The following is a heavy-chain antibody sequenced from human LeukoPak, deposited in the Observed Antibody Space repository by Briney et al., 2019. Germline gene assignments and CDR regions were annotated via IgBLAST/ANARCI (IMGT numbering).Heavy chain of an antibody. J-gene: IGHJ5*02. CDR3: VRHNIVGANPNWFDP. D-gene: IGHD1-26*01. CDR2: ISSSSTYI. Sequence: GGSLRLSCAASGFTFSSYMMHWVRQAPGKGLEWVSTISSSSTYIYYADSVKGRFTISRDNAKSSVYLQMNSLRADDTAVYYCVRHNIVGANPNWFDPWGQGTLVTVSA. CDR1: GFTFSSYM. V-gene: IGHV3-21*01.